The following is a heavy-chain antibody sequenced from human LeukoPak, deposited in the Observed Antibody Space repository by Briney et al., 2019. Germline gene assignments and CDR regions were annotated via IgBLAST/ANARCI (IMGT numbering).Heavy chain of an antibody. CDR2: INPSGGIT. CDR3: ARKGAEGFDY. Sequence: GASVNGSSKASGYTFTSYYMHWVRQAPGQGLEWMGIINPSGGITSYAQKFQGRVTMTRDTSTSTVYRELSSLRSEDTAVYYCARKGAEGFDYWGQGTLVTVSS. CDR1: GYTFTSYY. J-gene: IGHJ4*02. V-gene: IGHV1-46*01. D-gene: IGHD1-26*01.